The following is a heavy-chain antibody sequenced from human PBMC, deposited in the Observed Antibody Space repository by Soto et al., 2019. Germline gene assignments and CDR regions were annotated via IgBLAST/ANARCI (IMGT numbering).Heavy chain of an antibody. CDR1: GYTFRHYA. CDR2: VSGNTGNT. V-gene: IGHV1-8*01. Sequence: QVQLVQSGAEVKGPGASVKVSCKASGYTFRHYAINWVRQATGQGLEWRGWVSGNTGNTGYGQKVQGRVTMTRNTSISAAYLELSSLRSEDAAMYYCARDCGGYYSGASDWGQGTLVTVSS. CDR3: ARDCGGYYSGASD. D-gene: IGHD3-3*01. J-gene: IGHJ4*02.